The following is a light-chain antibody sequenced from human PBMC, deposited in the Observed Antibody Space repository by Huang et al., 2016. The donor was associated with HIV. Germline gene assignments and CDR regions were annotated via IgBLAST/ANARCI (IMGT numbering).Light chain of an antibody. CDR1: RSISTW. CDR2: KGS. CDR3: QQYSSYSWT. V-gene: IGKV1-5*03. J-gene: IGKJ1*01. Sequence: DIQMTQSPSTLSASVGDRVTITCRASRSISTWLAWYQQKPGKAPKLLIYKGSSLESGVPSRFSGSGSGTEFTLTISSLQPDDIATYYCQQYSSYSWTFGQGTKVEIK.